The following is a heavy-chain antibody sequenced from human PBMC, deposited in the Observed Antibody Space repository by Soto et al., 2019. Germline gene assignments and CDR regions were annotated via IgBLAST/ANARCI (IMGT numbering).Heavy chain of an antibody. CDR1: GFTFPNYA. D-gene: IGHD3-9*01. J-gene: IGHJ4*02. CDR3: AKGGAYDILTGSYFDY. V-gene: IGHV3-23*01. Sequence: EVQLLESGGGLVQPGGSLRLSCAASGFTFPNYAMSWVRQAPGKGLEWVSGITGSGGSAYYADSVKGRFTISRDNXKXXRYLQMNSLRAEDTAVYYCAKGGAYDILTGSYFDYWGQGTLVTVSS. CDR2: ITGSGGSA.